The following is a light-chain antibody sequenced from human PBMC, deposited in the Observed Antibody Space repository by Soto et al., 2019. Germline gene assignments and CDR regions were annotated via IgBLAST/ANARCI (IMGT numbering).Light chain of an antibody. CDR3: KSYAGSNTYV. CDR1: NNDIGVYDF. Sequence: QSALTHPPSASGSPGQSVTISCTGTNNDIGVYDFVSWYQHHPGKAPRLIIYEVVQRPSGVPDRFSGSKSGNTASLTVSGLQAADEADYFCKSYAGSNTYVFGSGTKLTVL. CDR2: EVV. V-gene: IGLV2-8*01. J-gene: IGLJ1*01.